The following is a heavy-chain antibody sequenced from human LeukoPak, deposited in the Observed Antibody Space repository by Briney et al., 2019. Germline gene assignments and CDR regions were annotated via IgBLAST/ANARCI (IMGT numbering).Heavy chain of an antibody. CDR3: AKSRSGIATVYFDF. CDR2: ISWNSGSI. D-gene: IGHD1-26*01. Sequence: GGSLRLSCATSGFTFSSYGMHWVRQAQGKGLEWVSGISWNSGSIGYADSVKGRFTISRDNAKNSLYLQMNSLRAEDTALYYCAKSRSGIATVYFDFWGQGTLVPVSS. CDR1: GFTFSSYG. J-gene: IGHJ4*02. V-gene: IGHV3-9*01.